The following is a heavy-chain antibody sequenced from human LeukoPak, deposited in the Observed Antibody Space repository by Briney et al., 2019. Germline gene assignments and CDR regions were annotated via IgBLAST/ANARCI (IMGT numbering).Heavy chain of an antibody. CDR3: TTALWFGESETFDY. J-gene: IGHJ4*02. D-gene: IGHD3-10*01. V-gene: IGHV3-15*01. CDR1: GFTFSNAW. Sequence: GGSLRLSCAASGFTFSNAWMSWVRQAPGKGLEWVGRIKSKTDGGTTDYAAPVKGRFTISRDDSKNTLYLQMNSLKTEDTAVYYCTTALWFGESETFDYWGQGTLVTVSS. CDR2: IKSKTDGGTT.